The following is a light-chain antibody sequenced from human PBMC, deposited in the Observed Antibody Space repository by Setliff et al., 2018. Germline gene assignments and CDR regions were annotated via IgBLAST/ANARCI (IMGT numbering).Light chain of an antibody. CDR1: TSDVGGYNY. V-gene: IGLV2-14*01. J-gene: IGLJ1*01. CDR2: DVT. Sequence: QSALTQPASVSGSPGQSITISCTGTTSDVGGYNYVSWYQQHPGKAPKLMIYDVTNRPSGVSNRFSGSKSGNTASLTISGLQAEDEADYYCTSYTSTFNYVFGTGTK. CDR3: TSYTSTFNYV.